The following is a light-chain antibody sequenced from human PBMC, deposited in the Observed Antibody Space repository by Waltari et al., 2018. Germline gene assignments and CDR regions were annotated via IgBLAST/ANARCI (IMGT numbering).Light chain of an antibody. J-gene: IGLJ3*02. Sequence: QSALTQPASVSGSPGQSITISCPGTSDDVGGYNLVSWYQQSSGKAPKLLIYEVHKRPSGVSNRFSASRSGNTASLTISGLQSEDEANYYCCSYAGTTNWVFGGGTKLTVL. V-gene: IGLV2-23*02. CDR2: EVH. CDR3: CSYAGTTNWV. CDR1: SDDVGGYNL.